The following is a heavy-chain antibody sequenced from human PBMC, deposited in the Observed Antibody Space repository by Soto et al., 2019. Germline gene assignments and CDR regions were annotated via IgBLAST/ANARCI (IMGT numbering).Heavy chain of an antibody. CDR1: GFTVSSNY. CDR3: ARARCSGGSCYYPVDWFDP. D-gene: IGHD2-15*01. J-gene: IGHJ5*02. Sequence: PGGSLRLSCAASGFTVSSNYMSWVRQAPGKGLEWVSVIYSGGSTYYADSVKGRFTISRDNSKNTLYPQMNSLRAEDTAVYYCARARCSGGSCYYPVDWFDPWGQGTLVTVYS. V-gene: IGHV3-53*01. CDR2: IYSGGST.